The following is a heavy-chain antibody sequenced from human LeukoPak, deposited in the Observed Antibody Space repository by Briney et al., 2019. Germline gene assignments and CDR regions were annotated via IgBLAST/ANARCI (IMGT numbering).Heavy chain of an antibody. Sequence: PSETLSLTCTVSGCSISGLYWSWIRQPAGKGLEWIGRIYNGGNTNYNPSLKSGVTMSIVTSKNQISLELSSVTAADTAVYYCARGPYGSGSYGLDNWGRGILVTVSS. CDR1: GCSISGLY. CDR3: ARGPYGSGSYGLDN. V-gene: IGHV4-4*07. D-gene: IGHD3-10*01. CDR2: IYNGGNT. J-gene: IGHJ4*02.